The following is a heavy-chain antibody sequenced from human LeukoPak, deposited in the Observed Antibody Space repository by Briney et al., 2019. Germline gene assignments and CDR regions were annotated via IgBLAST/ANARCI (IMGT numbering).Heavy chain of an antibody. D-gene: IGHD3-10*01. CDR3: ARGTMVRGVIDFDP. J-gene: IGHJ5*02. V-gene: IGHV4-34*01. Sequence: PSETLSLTCAVYGGSFSGYYWSWIRQPPGKGREWIGEINHSGSTNYNPSLKSRVTISVDTSKNQFSLKLSSVTAADTAVYYCARGTMVRGVIDFDPWGQGTLVTVSS. CDR1: GGSFSGYY. CDR2: INHSGST.